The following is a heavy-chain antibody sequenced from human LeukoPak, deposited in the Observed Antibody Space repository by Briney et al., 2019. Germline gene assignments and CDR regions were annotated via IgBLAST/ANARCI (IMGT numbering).Heavy chain of an antibody. Sequence: SQTLSLTCTVSGGSISSGDYYWSWIRQHPGKGLECIGYISYSGSTYYNPSLRSRITISVDTSKNQLSLKLSSVTAADTAVYFCARSFSSGYYLYFDYWGQGALVTVSS. CDR1: GGSISSGDYY. D-gene: IGHD3-22*01. CDR2: ISYSGST. V-gene: IGHV4-31*03. J-gene: IGHJ4*02. CDR3: ARSFSSGYYLYFDY.